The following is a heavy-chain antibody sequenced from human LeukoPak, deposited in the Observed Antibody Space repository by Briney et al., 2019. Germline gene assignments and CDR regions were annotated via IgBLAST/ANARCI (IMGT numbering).Heavy chain of an antibody. V-gene: IGHV3-33*08. CDR1: GFTFSGYG. J-gene: IGHJ5*02. CDR2: IWYDGSNK. Sequence: GGSLRLSCAASGFTFSGYGMHWVRQAPGKGLERVAVIWYDGSNKYYADSVKGRFTISRDNAKNSLYLQMNSLRDEDTAVYYCARGVPFWSGYYNWFDPWGQGTLVTVSS. CDR3: ARGVPFWSGYYNWFDP. D-gene: IGHD3-3*01.